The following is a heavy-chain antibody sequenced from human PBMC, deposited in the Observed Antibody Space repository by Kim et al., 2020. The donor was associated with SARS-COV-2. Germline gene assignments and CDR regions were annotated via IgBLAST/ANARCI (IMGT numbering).Heavy chain of an antibody. Sequence: GGSLRLSCAASGFTFSSDGMTWVRQTPGKGLEWVSLFYPDGSTFYADSVKGRFTISRDNSKNTLYLQMNSLRAEDTAVYYCASERQAHSDWSFSLWCRGT. J-gene: IGHJ2*01. D-gene: IGHD2-21*01. CDR3: ASERQAHSDWSFSL. CDR2: FYPDGST. CDR1: GFTFSSDG. V-gene: IGHV3-53*01.